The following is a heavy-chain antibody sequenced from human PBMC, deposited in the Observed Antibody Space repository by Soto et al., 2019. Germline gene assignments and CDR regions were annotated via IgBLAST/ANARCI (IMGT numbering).Heavy chain of an antibody. V-gene: IGHV4-39*01. CDR2: IYYSGST. CDR1: GGSISSSSYY. Sequence: PSETLSLTCTVSGGSISSSSYYWGWIRQPPGKGLEWIGSIYYSGSTYYNPSLKSRVTISVDTSKNQFSLKLSSVTAADTAVYYCAGHLITMIVGGWLDPCGQGTLVTVYS. CDR3: AGHLITMIVGGWLDP. J-gene: IGHJ5*02. D-gene: IGHD3-22*01.